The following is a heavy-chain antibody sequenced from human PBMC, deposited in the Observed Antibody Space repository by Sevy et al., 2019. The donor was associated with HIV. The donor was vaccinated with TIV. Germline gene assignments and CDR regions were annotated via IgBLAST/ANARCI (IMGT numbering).Heavy chain of an antibody. CDR3: ARAGGYCSSTSCPYYYYYGMDV. Sequence: ASVKVSCKASGYTFTGYYMHWVRQAPGQGLEWMGWINPNSGGTNYAQKFQGRVTMTRDTSISTAYMELSRLGSDDTAVYYCARAGGYCSSTSCPYYYYYGMDVWGQGTTVTVSS. V-gene: IGHV1-2*02. J-gene: IGHJ6*02. CDR1: GYTFTGYY. CDR2: INPNSGGT. D-gene: IGHD2-2*01.